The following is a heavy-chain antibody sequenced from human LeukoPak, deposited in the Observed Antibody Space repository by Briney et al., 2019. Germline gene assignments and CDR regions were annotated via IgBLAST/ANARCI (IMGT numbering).Heavy chain of an antibody. J-gene: IGHJ4*02. D-gene: IGHD2-2*01. CDR2: IYTSGST. CDR1: GGSISSGPYF. CDR3: ATLGEYCSSTSCPVDY. V-gene: IGHV4-4*07. Sequence: SETLSLTCSVSGGSISSGPYFWSWIRQPAGKGLEWIGRIYTSGSTNYNPSLKSRVTMSVDTSKNQFSLKLSSVTAADTAVYYCATLGEYCSSTSCPVDYWGQGTLVTVSS.